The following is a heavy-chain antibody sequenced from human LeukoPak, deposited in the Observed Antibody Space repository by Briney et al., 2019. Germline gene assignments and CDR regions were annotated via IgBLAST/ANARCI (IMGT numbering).Heavy chain of an antibody. CDR3: AGAAAVAWFDY. J-gene: IGHJ4*02. CDR2: IYYSVST. V-gene: IGHV4-39*01. D-gene: IGHD6-13*01. Sequence: SETLSLTCTVSGGSISSSSYYWGWIRQPPGKGLEWIGSIYYSVSTYYNPSLKSRVTISVDTSKNQFSLKLSSVTAADTAVYYCAGAAAVAWFDYWGQGTLVTVSS. CDR1: GGSISSSSYY.